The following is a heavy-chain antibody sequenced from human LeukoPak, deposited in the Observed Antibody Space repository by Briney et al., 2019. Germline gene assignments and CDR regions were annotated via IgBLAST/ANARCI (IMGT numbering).Heavy chain of an antibody. D-gene: IGHD3-10*01. J-gene: IGHJ5*02. CDR3: ARMVRGVRSWFDP. CDR1: GGSISSYY. V-gene: IGHV4-59*01. CDR2: IYYSGST. Sequence: SETLSLTCTVSGGSISSYYWSWIRQPPGKGLEWIGYIYYSGSTNYNPSLKSRVTISVDTSENQFSLKLSSVTAADTAVYYCARMVRGVRSWFDPWGQGTLVTVSS.